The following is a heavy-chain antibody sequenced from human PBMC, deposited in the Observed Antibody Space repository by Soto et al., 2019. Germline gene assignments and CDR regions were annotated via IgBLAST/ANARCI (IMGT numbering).Heavy chain of an antibody. V-gene: IGHV4-34*01. D-gene: IGHD1-20*01. J-gene: IGHJ4*02. CDR1: GGSLSGHY. CDR3: ASPQYNWNNPFVY. CDR2: INHLGST. Sequence: QVQLQPWGAGLLKPSETLSLTCAVYGGSLSGHYWSWLRQPPGKGLEWIGEINHLGSTDYNPSLRCRVNISVDRSKNQFSLRLTSVTAADTAVYYCASPQYNWNNPFVYWGQGTQVTVAS.